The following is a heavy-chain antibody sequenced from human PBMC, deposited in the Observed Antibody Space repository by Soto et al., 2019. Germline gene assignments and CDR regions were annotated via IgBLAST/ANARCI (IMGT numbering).Heavy chain of an antibody. V-gene: IGHV3-33*01. D-gene: IGHD2-15*01. Sequence: QVQLVESGGRVVQPGRSLRLSCAASGFSFRHYGMHWVRQAPGKGLEWVAVVWYDGRIKYSSDSVKGRFTISRDNSNNTVSLQMNTLRAEDPAMYYYTRESEAVDSDVFDIWGQGTMVTVSS. CDR2: VWYDGRIK. J-gene: IGHJ3*02. CDR3: TRESEAVDSDVFDI. CDR1: GFSFRHYG.